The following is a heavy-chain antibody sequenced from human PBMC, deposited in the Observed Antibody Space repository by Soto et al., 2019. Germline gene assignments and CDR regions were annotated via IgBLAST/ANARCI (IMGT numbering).Heavy chain of an antibody. CDR1: GYTLTELS. V-gene: IGHV1-24*01. CDR2: FDPEDGET. Sequence: GASVKVSCKVSGYTLTELSMHWVRQAPGKGLEWMGGFDPEDGETIYAQKFQGRVTMTEDTSTDTAYMELSSLRSEDTAVYYCATLVSGLPTAGHWGQGTLVTVSS. CDR3: ATLVSGLPTAGH. J-gene: IGHJ4*02. D-gene: IGHD6-25*01.